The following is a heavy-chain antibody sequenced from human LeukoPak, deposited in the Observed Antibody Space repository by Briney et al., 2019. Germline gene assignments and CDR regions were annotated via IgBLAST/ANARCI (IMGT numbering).Heavy chain of an antibody. D-gene: IGHD7-27*01. CDR1: GFTFSSYG. Sequence: GGSLRLSCAASGFTFSSYGMHWVRQAPGKGLEWVAVIWYDGSNKYYADSVKGRFTISRDNSKNTLYLQMSSLRAEDTAVYYCARDSGDVDEAYYFDYWGQGTLVTVSS. CDR3: ARDSGDVDEAYYFDY. CDR2: IWYDGSNK. J-gene: IGHJ4*02. V-gene: IGHV3-33*01.